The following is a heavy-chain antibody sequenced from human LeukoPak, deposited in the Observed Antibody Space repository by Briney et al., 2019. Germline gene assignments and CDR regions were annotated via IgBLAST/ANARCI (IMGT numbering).Heavy chain of an antibody. D-gene: IGHD4-17*01. CDR1: GFTFSSYA. J-gene: IGHJ4*02. V-gene: IGHV3-23*01. CDR3: AKVGNDYGDYYFDY. CDR2: ISGTGGST. Sequence: PGGSLRLSCAASGFTFSSYAMSWVRQAPGKWLEWVSAISGTGGSTYYADSVKGRFTISRDNSKNTLYLQMNSLRAEDTAVYYCAKVGNDYGDYYFDYWGQGTLLTVSS.